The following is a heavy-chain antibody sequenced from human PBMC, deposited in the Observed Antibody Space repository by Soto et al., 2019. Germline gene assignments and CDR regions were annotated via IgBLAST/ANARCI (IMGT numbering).Heavy chain of an antibody. D-gene: IGHD3-9*01. CDR2: MNPNSGNT. J-gene: IGHJ5*02. V-gene: IGHV1-8*01. Sequence: ASVKVSCKASGYTFTSYDINWVRQATGQGLEWMGWMNPNSGNTGYAQKFQGRVTMTRNTSISTAYMELSSLRSEDKDVYYCARDIGVRYFDPWGQGTLVNVSS. CDR1: GYTFTSYD. CDR3: ARDIGVRYFDP.